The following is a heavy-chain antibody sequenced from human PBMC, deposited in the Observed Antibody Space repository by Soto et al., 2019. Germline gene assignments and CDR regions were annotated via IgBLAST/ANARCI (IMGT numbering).Heavy chain of an antibody. V-gene: IGHV3-74*01. J-gene: IGHJ6*02. Sequence: GGSLRLSCAASGFTFSSYWMHCLRPAPGKGLLWVSRINSEGSSTSYADSVRGRFTISRDNAKNTLYLQMNSLRAEDTAVYYCARDRPYYDFWSGYYPPTEYYYYGMDVWGQGTTVTVSS. CDR1: GFTFSSYW. CDR2: INSEGSST. CDR3: ARDRPYYDFWSGYYPPTEYYYYGMDV. D-gene: IGHD3-3*01.